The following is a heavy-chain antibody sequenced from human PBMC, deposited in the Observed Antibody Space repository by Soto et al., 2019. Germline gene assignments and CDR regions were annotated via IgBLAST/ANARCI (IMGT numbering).Heavy chain of an antibody. CDR2: TYYRSKWYN. CDR3: AREITFGGVIIPTHNWFDP. V-gene: IGHV6-1*01. J-gene: IGHJ5*02. CDR1: GDSVSSNSAA. D-gene: IGHD3-16*02. Sequence: KQSQTLSLTCAISGDSVSSNSAAWNWIRQSPSRGLEWLGRTYYRSKWYNDYAVSVKSRITINPDTSKNQFSLQLKSVTPEDTAVYYCAREITFGGVIIPTHNWFDPWGQGTLVTVSS.